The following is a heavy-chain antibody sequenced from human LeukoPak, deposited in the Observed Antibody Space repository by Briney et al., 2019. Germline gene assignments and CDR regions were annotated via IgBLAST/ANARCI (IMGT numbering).Heavy chain of an antibody. CDR2: IYTSGST. D-gene: IGHD3-3*01. J-gene: IGHJ4*02. CDR1: GGSISSYY. Sequence: SETLSLTCTVSGGSISSYYWSWIRQPAGKGLEWIGRIYTSGSTNYNPSLKSRVTMSVDTSKNQFSLKLSSVTAADTAVYYCARISRHYDFWSGYYMDYWGQGTLVTVSS. CDR3: ARISRHYDFWSGYYMDY. V-gene: IGHV4-4*07.